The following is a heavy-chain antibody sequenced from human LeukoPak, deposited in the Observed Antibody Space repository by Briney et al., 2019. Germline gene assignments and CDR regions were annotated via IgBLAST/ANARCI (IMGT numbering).Heavy chain of an antibody. Sequence: KPSETLSLTCTVSGGSISSSSYYWGWIRQPPGKGLEWIGSIYYSGSTYYNPSLKSRVTISVDTSKNQFSLKLSSVTAADTAVYYCARERDVYYDDGGPVWGQGTLVTVSS. V-gene: IGHV4-39*07. J-gene: IGHJ4*02. CDR1: GGSISSSSYY. D-gene: IGHD3-22*01. CDR3: ARERDVYYDDGGPV. CDR2: IYYSGST.